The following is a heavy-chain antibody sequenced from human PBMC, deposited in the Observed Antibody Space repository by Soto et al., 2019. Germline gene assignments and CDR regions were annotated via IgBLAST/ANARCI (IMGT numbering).Heavy chain of an antibody. CDR2: IYHSGST. J-gene: IGHJ5*02. CDR3: ARTYYDILTRGWFDP. V-gene: IGHV4-30-2*01. Sequence: KASETLSLTCAVSGGSISSGGYSWSWIRQPPGKGLEWIGYIYHSGSTYYNPSLKSRVTISVDRSKNQFSLKLSSVTAADTAVYYCARTYYDILTRGWFDPWGQGTLVTVSS. CDR1: GGSISSGGYS. D-gene: IGHD3-9*01.